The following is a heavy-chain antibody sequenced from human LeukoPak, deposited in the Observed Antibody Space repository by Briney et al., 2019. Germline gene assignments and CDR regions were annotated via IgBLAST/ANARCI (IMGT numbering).Heavy chain of an antibody. V-gene: IGHV3-11*01. J-gene: IGHJ3*02. CDR1: AFTFIDYY. Sequence: GLSLRLSCAASAFTFIDYYMRWIRQAPGIGLGWVFYISSSGSTIYYADSVKGRSTISRDNAKNSLYLQMNSLRAEDTAVYYCASGIAAAGTSDAFDIWGQGTMVTVSS. D-gene: IGHD6-13*01. CDR2: ISSSGSTI. CDR3: ASGIAAAGTSDAFDI.